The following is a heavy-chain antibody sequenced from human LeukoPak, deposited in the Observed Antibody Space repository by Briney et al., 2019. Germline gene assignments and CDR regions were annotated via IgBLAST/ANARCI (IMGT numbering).Heavy chain of an antibody. CDR2: INSDGSST. CDR3: ARDRNTDFWSGYYTNYFDY. V-gene: IGHV3-74*01. Sequence: GGSLRLSCAASGFTFSSYWMHWVRHAPGKGLVWVSRINSDGSSTSYADSVKGRFTISRDNAKKSLYLQMNSLRAEDTAVYYCARDRNTDFWSGYYTNYFDYWGQGTLVTVSS. J-gene: IGHJ4*02. D-gene: IGHD3-3*01. CDR1: GFTFSSYW.